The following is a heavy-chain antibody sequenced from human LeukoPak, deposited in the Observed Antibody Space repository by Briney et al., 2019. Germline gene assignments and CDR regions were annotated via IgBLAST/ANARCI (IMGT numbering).Heavy chain of an antibody. J-gene: IGHJ4*02. CDR1: GFTFSSYE. D-gene: IGHD2-2*01. CDR3: ARDGGYCSSTSCSDYYDY. Sequence: GGSLRLSCAASGFTFSSYETNWVRQAPGKGLEWASYISSSGSTIYYADSVKGRFTISRDNAKNSLYLQMNSLRAEDTAVYYCARDGGYCSSTSCSDYYDYWGQGTLVTVSS. CDR2: ISSSGSTI. V-gene: IGHV3-48*03.